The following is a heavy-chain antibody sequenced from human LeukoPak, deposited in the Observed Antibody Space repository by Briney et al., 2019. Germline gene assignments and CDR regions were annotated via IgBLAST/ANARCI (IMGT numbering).Heavy chain of an antibody. Sequence: GGSLRLSCSASGFTFSDYAMDWVRQAPGKGLEWVAFIRYDGSNKYYADSVKGRFTISRDNSKNTLYLQMNSLRAEDTAVYYCAKIGYSWYYFDYWGQGTLVTVSS. V-gene: IGHV3-30*02. CDR3: AKIGYSWYYFDY. CDR1: GFTFSDYA. J-gene: IGHJ4*02. D-gene: IGHD5-18*01. CDR2: IRYDGSNK.